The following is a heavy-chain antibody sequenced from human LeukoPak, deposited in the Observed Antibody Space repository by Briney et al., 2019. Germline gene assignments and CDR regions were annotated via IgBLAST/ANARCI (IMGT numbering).Heavy chain of an antibody. D-gene: IGHD3-9*01. V-gene: IGHV4-4*02. Sequence: SGTLSLTCAVSGGSISSSNWWSWVHQPPGKGLEWIGEIYHSGSTNYNPSLKSRVTISVDKSKNQFSLKLSSVTAADTAVYYCARGHYDILTGYHYGMDVWGKGTTVTVSS. CDR1: GGSISSSNW. CDR2: IYHSGST. J-gene: IGHJ6*04. CDR3: ARGHYDILTGYHYGMDV.